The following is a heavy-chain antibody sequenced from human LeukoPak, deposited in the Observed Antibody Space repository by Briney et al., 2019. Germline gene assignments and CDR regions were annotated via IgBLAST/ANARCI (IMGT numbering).Heavy chain of an antibody. CDR2: INHSGST. CDR3: ARLHCSGGSCYSWFDP. Sequence: SETLSLTCAVYGGSFSGYYWSWIRQPPGKGLEWIGEINHSGSTNYNPSLKSRVAISVDTSKNQFSLKLSSVTAADTAVYYCARLHCSGGSCYSWFDPWGQGTLVTVSS. J-gene: IGHJ5*02. V-gene: IGHV4-34*01. D-gene: IGHD2-15*01. CDR1: GGSFSGYY.